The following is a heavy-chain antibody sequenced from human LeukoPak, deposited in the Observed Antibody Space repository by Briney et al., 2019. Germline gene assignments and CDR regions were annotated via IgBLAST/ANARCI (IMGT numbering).Heavy chain of an antibody. J-gene: IGHJ6*02. CDR3: ATGYLVTAGLMDV. CDR1: GCTLTELS. D-gene: IGHD6-13*01. V-gene: IGHV1-24*01. CDR2: FDPEDGKT. Sequence: ASVKLSCKVSGCTLTELSMFWVRQAPGKGLEWMGSFDPEDGKTIYTQKFQGRVTMTEDTSTDTAYMELSSLRSEDTAVYCATGYLVTAGLMDVWGQGTTVTVSS.